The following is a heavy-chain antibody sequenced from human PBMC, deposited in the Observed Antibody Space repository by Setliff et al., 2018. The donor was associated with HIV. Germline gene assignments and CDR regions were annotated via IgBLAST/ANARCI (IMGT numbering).Heavy chain of an antibody. CDR1: GGSISSGSYY. D-gene: IGHD2-15*01. CDR3: AREAAHCSGDTCQFTFDS. CDR2: IYTSGST. V-gene: IGHV4-61*02. J-gene: IGHJ4*02. Sequence: PSETLSLTCSVSGGSISSGSYYWNWIRQPAGKGLEWIGRIYTSGSTNYNPSLESRVSISLDTSKNQFSLKLTSVTAADTAVYYCAREAAHCSGDTCQFTFDSWGQGTLVTVSS.